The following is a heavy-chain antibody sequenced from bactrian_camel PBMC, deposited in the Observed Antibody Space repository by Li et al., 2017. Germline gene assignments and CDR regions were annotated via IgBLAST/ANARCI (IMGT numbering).Heavy chain of an antibody. CDR2: INSGDGST. Sequence: VQLVESGGGLVQPGGSLRLSCAASGFTFSSVAMSWVRQAPGKGLEWVSGINSGDGSTYYGDSVKGRFTISRDNTKNMLYLEMNNLQSEDTALYYCAKATYWMGWMGGDGTLTADFGYWGQGTQVTVS. D-gene: IGHD5*01. V-gene: IGHV3S40*01. CDR1: GFTFSSVA. J-gene: IGHJ6*01. CDR3: AKATYWMGWMGGDGTLTADFGY.